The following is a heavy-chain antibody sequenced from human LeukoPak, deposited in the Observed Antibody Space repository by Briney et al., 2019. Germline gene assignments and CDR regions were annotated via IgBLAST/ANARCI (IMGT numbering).Heavy chain of an antibody. J-gene: IGHJ4*02. Sequence: GGSLRLSCAASGFTFSSYAMSWVRQAPGKGLEWVSVIYSGGSTYYADSVKGRFTISRDNSKNTLYLQTNSLRAEDTAVYYCARAGSGSFDYFDYWGQGTLVTVSS. CDR1: GFTFSSYA. CDR3: ARAGSGSFDYFDY. D-gene: IGHD3-10*01. CDR2: IYSGGST. V-gene: IGHV3-66*01.